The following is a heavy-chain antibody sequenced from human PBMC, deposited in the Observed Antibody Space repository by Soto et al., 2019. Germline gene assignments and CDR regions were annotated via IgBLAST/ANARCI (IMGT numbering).Heavy chain of an antibody. CDR2: IYWHDDK. CDR1: GFSLSTTGVG. D-gene: IGHD3-16*01. J-gene: IGHJ4*01. CDR3: AHRGGATVGLYYFDY. Sequence: SGPTLVNPTQTLTLTCTFSGFSLSTTGVGVSWIRQPPGKALEWPALIYWHDDKRYSPSLKSRLTITKDTSKNQVVLTMTNVDPVDTATYYCAHRGGATVGLYYFDYWGQGALVTVSS. V-gene: IGHV2-5*01.